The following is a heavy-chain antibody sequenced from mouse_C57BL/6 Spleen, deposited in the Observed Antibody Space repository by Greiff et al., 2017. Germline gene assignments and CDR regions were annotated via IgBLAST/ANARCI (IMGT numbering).Heavy chain of an antibody. V-gene: IGHV1-82*01. CDR3: AEYGSSSYYFDD. Sequence: VQLQESGPELVKPGASVKISCKASGYAFSSSWMNWVKQRPGKGLEWIGRIYPGDGDTNYNGKFKGKATLTADKSSSTAYMQLSSLTSEDSAVYFCAEYGSSSYYFDDWGQGTTLTVSS. J-gene: IGHJ2*01. CDR1: GYAFSSSW. D-gene: IGHD1-1*01. CDR2: IYPGDGDT.